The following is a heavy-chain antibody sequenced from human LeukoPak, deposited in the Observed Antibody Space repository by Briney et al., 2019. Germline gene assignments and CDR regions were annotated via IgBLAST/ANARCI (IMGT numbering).Heavy chain of an antibody. Sequence: SVKVSCKASGGTFSSYAISWVRQAPGQGLEWMGGIIPIFGTANYAQKFQGRVTITADESTSTAYMELSSLRSEDTAVYYCAGYYLAYCGGDCYPTYWYFDLWGRGTLVTVSS. CDR2: IIPIFGTA. V-gene: IGHV1-69*13. J-gene: IGHJ2*01. D-gene: IGHD2-21*02. CDR3: AGYYLAYCGGDCYPTYWYFDL. CDR1: GGTFSSYA.